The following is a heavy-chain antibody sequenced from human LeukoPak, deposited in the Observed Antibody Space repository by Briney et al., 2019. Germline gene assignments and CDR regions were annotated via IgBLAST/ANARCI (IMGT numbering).Heavy chain of an antibody. Sequence: VSVKVSCKASGYTFTGYYMHWVRQAPGQGLEWMGWINPNSGGTNYAQKFQGWVTMTRDTSISTAYMELSRLRSDDTAVYYCARDDCSGGSCYADWGQGTLVTVSS. J-gene: IGHJ4*02. CDR1: GYTFTGYY. D-gene: IGHD2-15*01. CDR3: ARDDCSGGSCYAD. V-gene: IGHV1-2*04. CDR2: INPNSGGT.